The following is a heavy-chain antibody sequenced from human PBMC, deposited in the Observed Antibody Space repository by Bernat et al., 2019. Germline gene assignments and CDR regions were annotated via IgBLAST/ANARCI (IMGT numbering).Heavy chain of an antibody. CDR2: ISYDGSNK. CDR1: GFTFSSYG. Sequence: QVQLVESGGGVVQPGRSLRLSCVASGFTFSSYGMHWVRQAPGKGLEWVAVISYDGSNKYYADSVKGRFTISRDNSKNTLYLQMNSLRAEDTAVYYCAKDGEGGTITMVQSFIDYWGQGTLVTVSS. D-gene: IGHD3-10*01. CDR3: AKDGEGGTITMVQSFIDY. J-gene: IGHJ4*02. V-gene: IGHV3-30*18.